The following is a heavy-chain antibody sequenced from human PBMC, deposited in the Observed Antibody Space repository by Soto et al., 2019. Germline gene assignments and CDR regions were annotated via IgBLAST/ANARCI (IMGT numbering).Heavy chain of an antibody. CDR1: GFAFSTYS. Sequence: XGSLRLTCSVSGFAFSTYSMHWVRQAPGKGLQYVSSISSNGGSTYYPDSVKGRFTISRDNSKNTLYLQMSSLRAEDTAVYYCVKDRWIDYWGQGTLVTVSS. CDR3: VKDRWIDY. CDR2: ISSNGGST. D-gene: IGHD3-16*02. J-gene: IGHJ4*02. V-gene: IGHV3-64D*06.